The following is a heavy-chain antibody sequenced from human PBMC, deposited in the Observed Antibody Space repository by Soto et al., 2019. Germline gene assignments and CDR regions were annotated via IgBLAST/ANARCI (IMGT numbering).Heavy chain of an antibody. CDR1: GYTFTNYD. CDR2: MNPNSGHT. J-gene: IGHJ4*02. V-gene: IGHV1-8*01. Sequence: QVQLVQSGAEVKKPGASVKVSCEASGYTFTNYDVNWVRQAPGQGLEWMGWMNPNSGHTVYAQKFLGRITMTRNTSISTAYMELSGLRSEDTAIYFCVTGSHFDYWGQGPPVTVSS. D-gene: IGHD3-10*01. CDR3: VTGSHFDY.